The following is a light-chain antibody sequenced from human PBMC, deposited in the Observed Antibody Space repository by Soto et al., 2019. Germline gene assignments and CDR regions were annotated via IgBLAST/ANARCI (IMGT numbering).Light chain of an antibody. Sequence: MEQSRAALAFRLGGRATLYCRASQSVSSNLAWYQLKPGQAPRLLIYGASTRATGIPARFSGSGSGTEFTLTISCLQSEGFAVYYCLQYKDWPTYGQGTKVDTK. CDR2: GAS. J-gene: IGKJ1*01. CDR3: LQYKDWPT. V-gene: IGKV3-15*01. CDR1: QSVSSN.